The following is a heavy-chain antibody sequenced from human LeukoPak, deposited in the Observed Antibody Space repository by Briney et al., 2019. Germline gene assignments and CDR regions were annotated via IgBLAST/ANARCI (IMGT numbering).Heavy chain of an antibody. J-gene: IGHJ5*02. Sequence: GGSLRLSCAASGFTVSSNYMSWVRQAPGKGLEWVSVIYSGGNTYYADSVEGRFTISRDNSKNTLYLQMNNLRAEDTAVYYCARGIGSQLRSGWFDPWGQGTLVTVSS. D-gene: IGHD3-3*01. CDR1: GFTVSSNY. CDR2: IYSGGNT. V-gene: IGHV3-66*01. CDR3: ARGIGSQLRSGWFDP.